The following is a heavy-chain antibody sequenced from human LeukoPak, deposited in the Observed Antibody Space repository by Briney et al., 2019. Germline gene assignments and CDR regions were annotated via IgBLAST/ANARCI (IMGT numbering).Heavy chain of an antibody. Sequence: ASVKVSCKASGYTFTGYYMHWVRQAPGQGLEWMEWINPNSGGTNYAQKFQGRVTMTRDTSISTAYMELSRLRSDDTAVYYCARASRVGSPSGGGYWGQGTLVTVSS. D-gene: IGHD6-25*01. CDR3: ARASRVGSPSGGGY. CDR2: INPNSGGT. CDR1: GYTFTGYY. J-gene: IGHJ4*02. V-gene: IGHV1-2*02.